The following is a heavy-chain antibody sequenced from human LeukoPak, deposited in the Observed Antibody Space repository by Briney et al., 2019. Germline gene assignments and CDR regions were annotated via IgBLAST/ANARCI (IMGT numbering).Heavy chain of an antibody. V-gene: IGHV1-24*01. CDR1: GYTLTELS. CDR2: FDPEDGET. Sequence: ASVKVSCKVSGYTLTELSMHWVRQAPRKGLEWMGGFDPEDGETIYAQKFQGRVTMTEDTSTDTAYMELSSLRSEGTAVYYCATASGSYYRFEYFQHWGQGTLVTVSS. CDR3: ATASGSYYRFEYFQH. D-gene: IGHD1-26*01. J-gene: IGHJ1*01.